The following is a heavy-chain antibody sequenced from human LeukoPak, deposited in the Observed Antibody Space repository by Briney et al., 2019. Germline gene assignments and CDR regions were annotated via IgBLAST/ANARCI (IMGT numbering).Heavy chain of an antibody. V-gene: IGHV4-59*08. D-gene: IGHD5-18*01. CDR3: ARPGVGSGRYGAFDI. CDR2: IYYSGST. Sequence: PSETLSLTCTVSGGSISSYYWSWVRQPPGKGLEWIGYIYYSGSTNYNSSLKSRVTISVDTSKNQFSLKLSSVTAADTAVYYCARPGVGSGRYGAFDIWGQGTMVTVSS. J-gene: IGHJ3*02. CDR1: GGSISSYY.